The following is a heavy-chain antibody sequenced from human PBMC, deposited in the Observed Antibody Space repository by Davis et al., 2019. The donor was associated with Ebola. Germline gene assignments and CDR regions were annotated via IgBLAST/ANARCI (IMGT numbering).Heavy chain of an antibody. V-gene: IGHV3-23*01. J-gene: IGHJ6*02. Sequence: GESLKISCAASGFTFSSYAMSWVRPAPGKGLEWVSAISGSGGSTYYADSVKGRFTISRDNSKNTLYLQMNSLRAEDTAVYYCAKVLSYSSGYFYYYYGMDVWGQGTTVTVSS. D-gene: IGHD3-22*01. CDR1: GFTFSSYA. CDR3: AKVLSYSSGYFYYYYGMDV. CDR2: ISGSGGST.